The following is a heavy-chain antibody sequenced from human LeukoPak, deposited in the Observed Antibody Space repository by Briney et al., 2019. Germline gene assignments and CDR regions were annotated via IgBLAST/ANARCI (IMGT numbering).Heavy chain of an antibody. CDR1: GFTFSSYS. V-gene: IGHV3-48*04. J-gene: IGHJ5*02. CDR3: AREGTGGTYNWFDP. D-gene: IGHD3/OR15-3a*01. CDR2: ISSSSSTI. Sequence: PGGSLRLSCAASGFTFSSYSMNWVRQAPGKGLEWVSYISSSSSTIYYADSVKGRFTISRDNAKNSLYLQMNSLRAEDTAVYYCAREGTGGTYNWFDPWGQGTLVTVSS.